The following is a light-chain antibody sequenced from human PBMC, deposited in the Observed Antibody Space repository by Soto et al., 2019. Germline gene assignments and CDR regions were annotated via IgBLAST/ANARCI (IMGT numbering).Light chain of an antibody. J-gene: IGLJ1*01. Sequence: QSALTQPASVSGSPGQSITISCTGTSSDVGGYNYVSWYQQHPGKAPKLMIYDVSNRPSGVSNRFSGSKSGNTASLTISGLQAEDEAYDYCSSYTSSITLLYVFGTGTKVTVL. CDR1: SSDVGGYNY. CDR3: SSYTSSITLLYV. CDR2: DVS. V-gene: IGLV2-14*01.